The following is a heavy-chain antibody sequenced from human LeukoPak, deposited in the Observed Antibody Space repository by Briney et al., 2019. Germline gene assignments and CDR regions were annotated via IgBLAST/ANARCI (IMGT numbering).Heavy chain of an antibody. D-gene: IGHD1-26*01. CDR3: ARGRGATKKY. Sequence: GGSLRLSCAASGFTFSRYALHRVRQAPGKGLEWVAVISFDATKAYYADAAKGRFSISRDNSNSTLFLQMNSLRENDTAVYHCARGRGATKKYWGQGTLVTVSS. CDR1: GFTFSRYA. V-gene: IGHV3-30*04. CDR2: ISFDATKA. J-gene: IGHJ4*02.